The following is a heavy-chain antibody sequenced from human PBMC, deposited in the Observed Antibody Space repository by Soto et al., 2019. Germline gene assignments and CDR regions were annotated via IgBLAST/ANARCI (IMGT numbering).Heavy chain of an antibody. CDR2: INGGTGQT. Sequence: QVQVVQSGAEVKKPGASVKISCKASGYTFSTYAMHWVRQAPVQSLEWMGWINGGTGQTRYSQRFQDRVTITRDTSAKTTYMDLTSLRSEDTAVYYCARGKGMEENYYYYGMDIWGQGTTVTVSS. J-gene: IGHJ6*02. D-gene: IGHD1-1*01. V-gene: IGHV1-3*01. CDR3: ARGKGMEENYYYYGMDI. CDR1: GYTFSTYA.